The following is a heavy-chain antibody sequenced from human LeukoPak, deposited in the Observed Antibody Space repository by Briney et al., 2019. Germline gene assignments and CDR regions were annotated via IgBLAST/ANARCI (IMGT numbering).Heavy chain of an antibody. CDR3: ARYPTYYYDSSGYYPLYYFDY. CDR2: IYSSGST. V-gene: IGHV4-59*01. CDR1: GGSISSYS. J-gene: IGHJ4*02. Sequence: PSETLSLTCTVSGGSISSYSWSWIRQPPGKGLEWIGCIYSSGSTNYNPSLKSRVTISVDTSKNQFSLKLSSVTAADTAVYYCARYPTYYYDSSGYYPLYYFDYWGQGTLVTVSS. D-gene: IGHD3-22*01.